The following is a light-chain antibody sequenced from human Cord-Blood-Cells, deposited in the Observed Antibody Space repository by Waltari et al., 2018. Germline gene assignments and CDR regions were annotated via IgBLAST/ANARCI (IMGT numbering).Light chain of an antibody. CDR3: CSYAGSYTFYV. J-gene: IGLJ1*01. CDR2: DVS. CDR1: SSDVGGYND. V-gene: IGLV2-11*01. Sequence: QSALTQPRSVSGSPGPSVTISCTGTSSDVGGYNDVPWYQQHPGKAPKLMIYDVSKRPSGVPDRFSGSKSGNTASLTISGLQAEDEADYYCCSYAGSYTFYVFGTGTKVTVL.